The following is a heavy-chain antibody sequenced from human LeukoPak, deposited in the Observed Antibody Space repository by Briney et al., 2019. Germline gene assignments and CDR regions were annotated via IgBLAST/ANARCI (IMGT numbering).Heavy chain of an antibody. CDR1: GYTFTSYY. V-gene: IGHV1-46*01. D-gene: IGHD4-23*01. CDR2: INPSGGST. J-gene: IGHJ5*02. Sequence: ASVTVSCTASGYTFTSYYMHWVRQAPGQGLEWMGIINPSGGSTSYAQKFQGRVTMTRDMSTSTDYMELSSLRSEDTAVYYCARDNSVEDTAWWFDPWGQGTLVTFSS. CDR3: ARDNSVEDTAWWFDP.